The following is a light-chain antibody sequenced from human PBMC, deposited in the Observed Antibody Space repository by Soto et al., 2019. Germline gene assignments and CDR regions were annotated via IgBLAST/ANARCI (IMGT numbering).Light chain of an antibody. CDR3: SSYTSSSTLYV. J-gene: IGLJ1*01. V-gene: IGLV2-14*01. CDR1: SSDVGSYTY. Sequence: QSVLTQPASVSGSPRQSITISCTGASSDVGSYTYVSWYQQHPGKAPKLMIYVVNNRPSGVSNRFSGSKSGNTASLTISGLQAEDEADYYCSSYTSSSTLYVFGTGTKVTVL. CDR2: VVN.